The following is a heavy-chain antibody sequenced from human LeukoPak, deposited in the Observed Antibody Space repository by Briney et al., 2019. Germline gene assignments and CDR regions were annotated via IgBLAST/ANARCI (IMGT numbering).Heavy chain of an antibody. CDR1: GYTFTSYG. V-gene: IGHV1-18*01. Sequence: ASVKVSCKASGYTFTSYGISWVRQAPGQGLEWMGWISAYNGNTNYAQKLQGRVTMTTDTSTSTAYMELRSLRSDDTAVYYCARSVTMVRGVIIGIDYWGQGTLVTVSS. CDR3: ARSVTMVRGVIIGIDY. D-gene: IGHD3-10*01. CDR2: ISAYNGNT. J-gene: IGHJ4*02.